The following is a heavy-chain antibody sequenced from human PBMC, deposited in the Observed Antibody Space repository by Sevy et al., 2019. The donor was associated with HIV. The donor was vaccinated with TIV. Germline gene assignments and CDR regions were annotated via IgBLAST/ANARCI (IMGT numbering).Heavy chain of an antibody. J-gene: IGHJ4*02. CDR1: GFTFSSYV. V-gene: IGHV3-23*01. Sequence: GGSLRLSCAASGFTFSSYVMSWVRQAPGKGLEWVSAISGSGGSTYYADSVKGRFTISRDNSKNTLYLQMNSLRAEDTAVYYCAKGRHSSGFEHFDYWGQGTLVTVSS. CDR2: ISGSGGST. CDR3: AKGRHSSGFEHFDY. D-gene: IGHD6-19*01.